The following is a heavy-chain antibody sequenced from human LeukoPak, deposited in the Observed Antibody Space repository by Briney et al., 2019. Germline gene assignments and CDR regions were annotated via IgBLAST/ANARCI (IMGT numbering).Heavy chain of an antibody. CDR2: INQIGNT. CDR1: GGSISGYY. D-gene: IGHD3-16*01. V-gene: IGHV4-34*01. J-gene: IGHJ4*02. CDR3: ARIRRPLRGYFDH. Sequence: SETLSLTCYLYGGSISGYYWSWIRQPPGKGLEWIGEINQIGNTNYIPSLKSRLTISIDTSNNQFSLNLTSVTAADTGVYYCARIRRPLRGYFDHWGQGTLVT.